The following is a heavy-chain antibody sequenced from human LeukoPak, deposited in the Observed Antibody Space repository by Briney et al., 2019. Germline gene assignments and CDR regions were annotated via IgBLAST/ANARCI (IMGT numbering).Heavy chain of an antibody. J-gene: IGHJ4*02. V-gene: IGHV4-34*01. CDR2: INHSGST. CDR3: ATAYGSGSYYLFDY. Sequence: PSETLSLTCAVYGGSFSGYYWSWIRQPPGKGLEWIGEINHSGSTNYNPSLKSRVTISVDTSKNQFSLKLSSVTAADTAVYYCATAYGSGSYYLFDYWGQGTLVTFSS. D-gene: IGHD3-10*01. CDR1: GGSFSGYY.